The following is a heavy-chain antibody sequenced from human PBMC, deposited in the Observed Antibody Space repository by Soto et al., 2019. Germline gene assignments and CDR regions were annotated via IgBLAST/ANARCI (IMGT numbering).Heavy chain of an antibody. CDR3: ASYMEITMVRGGSKGYYYYGMDV. D-gene: IGHD3-10*01. CDR2: ISSSSSYI. Sequence: GGSLRLSCAASGFTFSSYSMNWVRQAPGKGLEWVSSISSSSSYIYYADSVKGRFTISRDNAKNSLYLQMNSLRAEDTAVYYCASYMEITMVRGGSKGYYYYGMDVWGQGTLVTVSS. CDR1: GFTFSSYS. J-gene: IGHJ6*02. V-gene: IGHV3-21*01.